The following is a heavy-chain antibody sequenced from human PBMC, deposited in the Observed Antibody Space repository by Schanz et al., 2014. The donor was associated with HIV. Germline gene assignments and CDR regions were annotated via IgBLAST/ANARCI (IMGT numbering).Heavy chain of an antibody. D-gene: IGHD3-10*01. Sequence: EVQLVESGGGLVHPGGSLRLSCAASGFTFNKYWMNWVRQVPGKGLEWVASIKEDGSATYYVDSVKGRFTISRDNARTSLSLQMYSLRIEDTAVYPCARVRVGGWGPGTLVTVSS. J-gene: IGHJ4*02. V-gene: IGHV3-7*01. CDR1: GFTFNKYW. CDR2: IKEDGSAT. CDR3: ARVRVGG.